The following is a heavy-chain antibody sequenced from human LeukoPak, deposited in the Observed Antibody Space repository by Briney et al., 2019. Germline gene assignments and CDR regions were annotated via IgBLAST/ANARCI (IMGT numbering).Heavy chain of an antibody. CDR1: GFTFSSYW. CDR2: INSDGSST. V-gene: IGHV3-74*01. J-gene: IGHJ4*02. CDR3: AREEVSYGDRYYFDY. D-gene: IGHD4-17*01. Sequence: GGSLRLSCAASGFTFSSYWMHWVRQAPGKGLVWVSRINSDGSSTSYADSVKGRFTISRDNAKNTLYLQMNSLRVEDTAVYYCAREEVSYGDRYYFDYWGQGTLVTVSS.